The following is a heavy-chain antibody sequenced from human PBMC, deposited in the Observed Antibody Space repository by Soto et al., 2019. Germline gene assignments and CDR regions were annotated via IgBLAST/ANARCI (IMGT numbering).Heavy chain of an antibody. CDR2: ISSSGSTI. J-gene: IGHJ4*02. CDR1: GFIFSDYE. V-gene: IGHV3-48*03. Sequence: GGSLRLSCAASGFIFSDYEMNWVRQAPGKGLEWVSYISSSGSTIYYADSVKGRFTISRDNAKNSLYLQMNSLRAEDTAVYYCARDYSGSYDFDYWGQGTLVTVSS. D-gene: IGHD1-26*01. CDR3: ARDYSGSYDFDY.